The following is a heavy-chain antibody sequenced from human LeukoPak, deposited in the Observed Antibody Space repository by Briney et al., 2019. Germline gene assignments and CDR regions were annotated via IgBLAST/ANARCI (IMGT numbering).Heavy chain of an antibody. CDR1: GFTFSTYA. J-gene: IGHJ4*02. Sequence: PGPSLRLSCAASGFTFSTYAIHWVRQAPGKGLEWVTVISFDGNNKYYADSVRGRFTISRDNSKNTVYLQMNSLRTEDTAIYYCAKDRAPGGNYYDFSDWGQGTLVTVSS. CDR3: AKDRAPGGNYYDFSD. V-gene: IGHV3-30-3*01. CDR2: ISFDGNNK. D-gene: IGHD1-26*01.